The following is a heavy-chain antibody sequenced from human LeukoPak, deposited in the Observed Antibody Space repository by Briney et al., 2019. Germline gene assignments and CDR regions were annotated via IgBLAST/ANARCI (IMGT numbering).Heavy chain of an antibody. V-gene: IGHV1-2*02. J-gene: IGHJ4*02. CDR1: RYTFNGYY. CDR2: INTNSGVT. CDR3: ARDTGFPFFDF. Sequence: ASVRVSCKASRYTFNGYYLYWVRQAPGLGPEWMGKINTNSGVTDYAQNFQGRVTMTRDTSITTAYMELSRLTSDDTAVYYCARDTGFPFFDFWGQGTLVTVSS.